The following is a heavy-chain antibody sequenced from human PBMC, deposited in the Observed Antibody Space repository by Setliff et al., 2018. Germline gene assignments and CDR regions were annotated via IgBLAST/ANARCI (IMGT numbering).Heavy chain of an antibody. V-gene: IGHV1-18*01. CDR1: GYTLSNSI. D-gene: IGHD2-8*01. CDR2: ISAYNGKT. Sequence: GASVKVSCKASGYTLSNSILSWVRQAPGQGLEWVGWISAYNGKTYSAQIFQDRVTLTTHTSTNMGYLELRDLRSDDTAVYYCLRLVRYCTKIACQATSGDEVWGLGTLVTVSS. J-gene: IGHJ4*02. CDR3: LRLVRYCTKIACQATSGDEV.